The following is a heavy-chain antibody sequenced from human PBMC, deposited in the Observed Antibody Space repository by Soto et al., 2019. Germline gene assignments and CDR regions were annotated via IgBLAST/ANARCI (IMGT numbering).Heavy chain of an antibody. D-gene: IGHD6-19*01. J-gene: IGHJ4*02. CDR3: ARDSIAVAGSYDY. V-gene: IGHV1-3*01. Sequence: QVQLVQSGAEVKKPGASVKVSCKASGDTFTSYAMHWVRQAPGQRLEWMGWINAGNGNTKYSQKFQGRVTITRDTSASTAYMELSSLRSEDTAVYYCARDSIAVAGSYDYWGQGTLVTVSS. CDR2: INAGNGNT. CDR1: GDTFTSYA.